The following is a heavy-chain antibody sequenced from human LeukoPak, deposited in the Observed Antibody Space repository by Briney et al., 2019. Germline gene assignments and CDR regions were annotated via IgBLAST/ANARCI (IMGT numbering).Heavy chain of an antibody. Sequence: PGRSLRLSCAASGFTFSSYAMHWVRQAPGKGLEWVAVISYDGSNKYYADSVKGRFTISRDNSKNTLYLQMNRLRAEDTAVYYCAREKVARGRGGIDYWGQGTLVTVSS. J-gene: IGHJ4*02. V-gene: IGHV3-30*04. CDR3: AREKVARGRGGIDY. D-gene: IGHD1-14*01. CDR1: GFTFSSYA. CDR2: ISYDGSNK.